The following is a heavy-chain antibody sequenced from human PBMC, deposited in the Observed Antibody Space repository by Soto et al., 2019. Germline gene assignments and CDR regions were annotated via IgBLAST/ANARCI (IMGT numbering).Heavy chain of an antibody. CDR3: AREVHVHTPAFVY. V-gene: IGHV1-69*19. CDR2: ISPIFSAA. J-gene: IGHJ4*02. Sequence: QVQLVQSGAAMKKPGSSVKVSCQSSGGTFNTYAMNWVRQAPGQGPEWMGDISPIFSAANYAPKFQGRGTITADESTGTSYMQLSSLTSEDTALYFCAREVHVHTPAFVYWGQGTLVPVSS. CDR1: GGTFNTYA. D-gene: IGHD3-16*01.